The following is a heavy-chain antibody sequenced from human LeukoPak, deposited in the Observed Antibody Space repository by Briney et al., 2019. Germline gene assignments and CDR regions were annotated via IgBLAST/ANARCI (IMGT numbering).Heavy chain of an antibody. Sequence: GRSLRLSCAASGFTFSGYAMHWVRQAPGKGLEWVAVISYDGSNKYYADSVKGRFTISRDNSKSTLYLQMNSLRAEDTAVYYCARAYDYGVFDAFDIWGQGTMVTVSS. D-gene: IGHD4-17*01. CDR1: GFTFSGYA. J-gene: IGHJ3*02. V-gene: IGHV3-30*04. CDR3: ARAYDYGVFDAFDI. CDR2: ISYDGSNK.